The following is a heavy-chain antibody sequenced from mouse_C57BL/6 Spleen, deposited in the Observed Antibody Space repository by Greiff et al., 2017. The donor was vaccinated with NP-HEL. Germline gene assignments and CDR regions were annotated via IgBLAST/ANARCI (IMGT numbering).Heavy chain of an antibody. D-gene: IGHD4-1*01. CDR2: IDPETGGT. Sequence: VQLQQSGAELVRPGASVTLSCKASGYTFTDYEMHWVKQTPVHGLEWIGAIDPETGGTAYNQKFKGKAILTADKSSSTAYMELRSLTSEDSAVYYCTRPGTRWYFDVWGTGTTVTVSS. CDR1: GYTFTDYE. V-gene: IGHV1-15*01. CDR3: TRPGTRWYFDV. J-gene: IGHJ1*03.